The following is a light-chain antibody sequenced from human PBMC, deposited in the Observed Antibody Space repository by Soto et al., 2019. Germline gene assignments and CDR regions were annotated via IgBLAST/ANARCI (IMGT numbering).Light chain of an antibody. CDR2: EVN. CDR3: GSYASSSAVL. J-gene: IGLJ2*01. Sequence: QSALTQPASVSGSPGQSITISCTGTSSDVGGYNYVSWYQHHPGKAPQLIIYEVNNRPSGVYNRLTGSKSGNTASLAISGLQAEDEADYYCGSYASSSAVLFCGGTKLTVI. CDR1: SSDVGGYNY. V-gene: IGLV2-14*01.